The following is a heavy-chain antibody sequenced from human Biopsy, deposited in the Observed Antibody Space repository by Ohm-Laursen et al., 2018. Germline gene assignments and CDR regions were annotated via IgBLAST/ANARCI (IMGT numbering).Heavy chain of an antibody. CDR1: GYTFTTYD. V-gene: IGHV1-8*01. CDR2: MNPNTGNT. D-gene: IGHD5-24*01. J-gene: IGHJ5*02. Sequence: ASVKASCKASGYTFTTYDINWVRQATGQGLEWMGWMNPNTGNTGFAQKFQGRITMTRNTSISTAYMELRSLRSDDTAVYYCARGGNGYNYVTPGTWFDPWGRGTPVTVSS. CDR3: ARGGNGYNYVTPGTWFDP.